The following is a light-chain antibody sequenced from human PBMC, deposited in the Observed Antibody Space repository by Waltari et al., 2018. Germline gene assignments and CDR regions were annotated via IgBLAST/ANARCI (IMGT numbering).Light chain of an antibody. CDR1: QGLTSY. CDR2: GAS. Sequence: DIQLTQSPSFLSASVGDRVTITCRASQGLTSYFAWYQQKPGNAPKLLIYGASTLQSGVPSRFSGSGSGTEFTLTISSLQAEDAATYYCQQLNSYPITFGQGTRVESK. J-gene: IGKJ5*01. V-gene: IGKV1-9*01. CDR3: QQLNSYPIT.